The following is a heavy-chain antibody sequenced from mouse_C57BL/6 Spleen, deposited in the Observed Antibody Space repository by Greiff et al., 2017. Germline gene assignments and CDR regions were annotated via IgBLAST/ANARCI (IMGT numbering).Heavy chain of an antibody. CDR2: IYPGSGST. CDR3: ARSTTVVATRDISFDY. J-gene: IGHJ2*01. D-gene: IGHD1-1*01. Sequence: VQLQQPGAELVKPGASVKMSCKASGYTFTSYWITWVKQRPGQGLEWIGDIYPGSGSTNYNEKFKSKATLTVDTSSSTAYMQLSSLTSEDSAVYYCARSTTVVATRDISFDYWGQGTTLTVSS. CDR1: GYTFTSYW. V-gene: IGHV1-55*01.